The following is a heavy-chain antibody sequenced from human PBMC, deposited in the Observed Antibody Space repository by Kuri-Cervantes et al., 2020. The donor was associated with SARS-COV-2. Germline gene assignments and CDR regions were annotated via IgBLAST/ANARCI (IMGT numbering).Heavy chain of an antibody. D-gene: IGHD2-2*02. CDR2: FDPEDGET. J-gene: IGHJ1*01. Sequence: ASVNVSCKVSGYTLTELSMHWLRQAPGKGLEWMGGFDPEDGETIYAQKFQGRVTMTEDTSTDTAYMELSSLRSEDTAVYYCATDYAYQLLYSVYFQHWGQGTLVTVSS. CDR3: ATDYAYQLLYSVYFQH. V-gene: IGHV1-24*01. CDR1: GYTLTELS.